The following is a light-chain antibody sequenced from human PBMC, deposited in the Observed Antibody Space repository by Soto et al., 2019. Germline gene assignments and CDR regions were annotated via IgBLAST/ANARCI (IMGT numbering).Light chain of an antibody. CDR1: SSDVGAYDL. CDR2: DVS. Sequence: ALRQPASVSGSPGQSVTISCTGTSSDVGAYDLVCWYQQHPGKAPKLMIYDVSNRPSGVSNRFSGSKSGNTASLTISGLQAEDEADYYCSSYTSSSTPYVFGTGTKVTVL. CDR3: SSYTSSSTPYV. J-gene: IGLJ1*01. V-gene: IGLV2-14*01.